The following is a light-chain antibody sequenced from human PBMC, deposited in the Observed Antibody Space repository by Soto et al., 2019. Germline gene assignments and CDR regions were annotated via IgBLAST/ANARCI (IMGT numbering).Light chain of an antibody. CDR1: QSISTW. CDR3: QHYNSYSEA. Sequence: DIKINKSPSTLSTYVGDRVTITCRASQSISTWLAWYQQKPGKAPKLLIYKASTLKSGVPSRFSGSGSGTEFTLTISSLQPDDFATYYCQHYNSYSEAFGQRSKVDI. CDR2: KAS. V-gene: IGKV1-5*03. J-gene: IGKJ1*01.